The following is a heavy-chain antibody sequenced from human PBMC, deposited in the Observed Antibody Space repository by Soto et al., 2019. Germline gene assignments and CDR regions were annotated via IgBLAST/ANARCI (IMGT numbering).Heavy chain of an antibody. J-gene: IGHJ4*02. CDR1: GFTFSSYS. CDR2: SSSSSSYI. V-gene: IGHV3-21*01. D-gene: IGHD6-19*01. CDR3: ARSGSYSSGAYYFDY. Sequence: GGSLRLSCAASGFTFSSYSMNWVRQAPGKGLEWVSSSSSSSSYIYYADSVKGRFTISRDNAKNSLYLQMNSLRAEDTAVYYCARSGSYSSGAYYFDYWGQGTLVTVSS.